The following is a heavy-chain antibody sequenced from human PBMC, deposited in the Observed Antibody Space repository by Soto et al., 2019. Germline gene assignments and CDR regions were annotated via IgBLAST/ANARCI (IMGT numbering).Heavy chain of an antibody. Sequence: SETLSLTCAVSGGSISSGGYSLSWIRQPPGKGLEWIGYIYHSGSTYYNPSLKSRVTISVDTSKNQFSLKLTSVTAADTAVYYCARDKITGLFDYWGQGTLVTVSS. J-gene: IGHJ4*02. V-gene: IGHV4-30-2*01. CDR3: ARDKITGLFDY. D-gene: IGHD2-8*02. CDR1: GGSISSGGYS. CDR2: IYHSGST.